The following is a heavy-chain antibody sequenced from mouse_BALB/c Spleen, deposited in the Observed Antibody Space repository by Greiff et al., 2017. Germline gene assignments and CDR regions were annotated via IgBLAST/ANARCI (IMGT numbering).Heavy chain of an antibody. CDR1: GFTFSSFG. CDR2: ISSGSSTI. J-gene: IGHJ3*01. CDR3: ARYSFAY. V-gene: IGHV5-17*02. Sequence: EVKLVESGGGLVQPGGSRTLSCAASGFTFSSFGLHWVRQAPEKGLEWVAYISSGSSTIYYADTVKGRFTISSDNPKNTLFLQMTSLRSEDTAMYYCARYSFAYWGQGTLVTVSA.